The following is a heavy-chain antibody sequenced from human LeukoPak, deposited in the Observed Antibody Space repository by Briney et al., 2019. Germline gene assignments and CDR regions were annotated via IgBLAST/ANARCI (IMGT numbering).Heavy chain of an antibody. CDR3: TKSWWELLS. D-gene: IGHD1-26*01. V-gene: IGHV3-49*04. CDR2: IRSKAYGGTT. J-gene: IGHJ4*02. CDR1: GFTFGDYA. Sequence: GGSLRLSCTASGFTFGDYAMSWVRQAPGKGLEWVGFIRSKAYGGTTEYAASVKGRFTISRDDSKSIAYLQMNSLKTEDTAVYYCTKSWWELLSWGQGTLVTVSS.